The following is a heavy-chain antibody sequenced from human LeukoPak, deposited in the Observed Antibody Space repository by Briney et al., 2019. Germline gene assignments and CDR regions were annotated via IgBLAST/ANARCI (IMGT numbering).Heavy chain of an antibody. CDR1: GFKFSSFG. V-gene: IGHV3-48*04. Sequence: PGGSLRLSCTASGFKFSSFGMNWARQAPGKGLEWLSYISSTSSAIYYADSVKGRFTISRDNAKNSLYLQMDRLRAEDTAIYYCTRVIGMYSVFAYWGQGTLVTVSS. CDR2: ISSTSSAI. D-gene: IGHD1-26*01. CDR3: TRVIGMYSVFAY. J-gene: IGHJ4*02.